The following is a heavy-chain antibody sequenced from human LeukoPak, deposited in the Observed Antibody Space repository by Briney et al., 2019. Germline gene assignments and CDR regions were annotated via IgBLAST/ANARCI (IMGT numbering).Heavy chain of an antibody. CDR2: INPNSGVT. D-gene: IGHD1-26*01. CDR1: GYTFTGYY. V-gene: IGHV1-2*02. CDR3: ARGGTAGASPPGGV. Sequence: ASVKVSCKASGYTFTGYYIHWVRQAPGQGLEWMGSINPNSGVTNYEQKFQGRVIMTRDTSISTGYMEVSRLRSDDTAVYYCARGGTAGASPPGGVWGQGALVTVSS. J-gene: IGHJ4*02.